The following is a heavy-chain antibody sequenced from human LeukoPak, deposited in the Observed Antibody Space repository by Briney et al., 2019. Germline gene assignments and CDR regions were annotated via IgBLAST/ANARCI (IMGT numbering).Heavy chain of an antibody. CDR2: INHSGST. D-gene: IGHD3-9*01. CDR3: ARDDILTGYNY. V-gene: IGHV4-34*01. J-gene: IGHJ4*02. CDR1: GGSFSGYY. Sequence: PSETLSLTCAVYGGSFSGYYWSWIRQPPGKGLEWIGEINHSGSTNYNPSLKSRVTISVDTSKNQFSLKLSSVTAADTAVYYCARDDILTGYNYWGQGTLVTVSS.